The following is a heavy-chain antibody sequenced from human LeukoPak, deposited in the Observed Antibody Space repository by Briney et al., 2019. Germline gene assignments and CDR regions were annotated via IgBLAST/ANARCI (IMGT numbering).Heavy chain of an antibody. CDR2: INTNTGNP. D-gene: IGHD3-9*01. CDR1: GYTFTSYA. CDR3: AIPRYDILTGYYGTRGAFDI. Sequence: ASVKVSCKASGYTFTSYAMNWVRQAPGQGLEWMGWINTNTGNPTYAQGFTGRFVFSLDTSVSTAYLQISSLKAEDTAVYYCAIPRYDILTGYYGTRGAFDIWGQGTMVTVSS. J-gene: IGHJ3*02. V-gene: IGHV7-4-1*02.